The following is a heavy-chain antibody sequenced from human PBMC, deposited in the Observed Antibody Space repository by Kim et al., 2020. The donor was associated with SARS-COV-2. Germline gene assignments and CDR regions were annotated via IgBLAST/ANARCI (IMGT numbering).Heavy chain of an antibody. J-gene: IGHJ6*02. V-gene: IGHV3-11*05. Sequence: GGSLRLSCAASGFTFSDYYMSWIRQAPGKGLEWVSYISSSSSYTNYADSVKGRFTISRDNAKNSLYLQMNSLRAEDTAVYYCARVGDDYVWGSYRDYYYYYGMDVWGQGPTVTVSS. D-gene: IGHD3-16*02. CDR3: ARVGDDYVWGSYRDYYYYYGMDV. CDR1: GFTFSDYY. CDR2: ISSSSSYT.